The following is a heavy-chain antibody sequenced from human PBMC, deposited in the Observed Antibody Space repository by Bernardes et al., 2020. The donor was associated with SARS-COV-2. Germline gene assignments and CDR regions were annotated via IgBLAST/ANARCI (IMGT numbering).Heavy chain of an antibody. Sequence: RGCLRLAWAASGVTLISTTISWVRQAPGRVREWVSSMTVSVHKTFPAASGKGRFTISRDISKNTIYLQMGSLRPEDTAVYYCAKMGLAPGSTIGGEWLRFDYWGQGAQVTVSS. CDR1: GVTLISTT. V-gene: IGHV3-23*01. J-gene: IGHJ4*02. CDR2: MTVSVHKT. CDR3: AKMGLAPGSTIGGEWLRFDY. D-gene: IGHD3-3*01.